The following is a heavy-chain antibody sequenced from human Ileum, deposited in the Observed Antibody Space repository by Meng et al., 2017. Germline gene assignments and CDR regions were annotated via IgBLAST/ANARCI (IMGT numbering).Heavy chain of an antibody. CDR1: GFTFSDYC. J-gene: IGHJ5*02. CDR3: ARGTTYCNAVKCAYDP. V-gene: IGHV3-11*01. CDR2: ISSSGGSI. Sequence: QVQLRQAGGGGVKPGGSRRLPGSASGFTFSDYCMSWIRQAPGEGLEWLSYISSSGGSIAYADSVKGRFTASRDNSKNALYLQMDSLRAEDTAVYYCARGTTYCNAVKCAYDPWGQGTLVTVSS. D-gene: IGHD2/OR15-2a*01.